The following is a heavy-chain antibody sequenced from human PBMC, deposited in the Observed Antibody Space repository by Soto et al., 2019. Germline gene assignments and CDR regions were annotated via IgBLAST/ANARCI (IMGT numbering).Heavy chain of an antibody. J-gene: IGHJ4*02. CDR1: GASISGSSYY. Sequence: SETLSLTCTVSGASISGSSYYWGWIRQPPGKGLEWIGSIFYSGSTDYNPSLKSRVTISVDTSKNHFSLKVNSVTAADTALYYCARHGGGYDLFSTFDYWGQGTLVTVSS. V-gene: IGHV4-39*01. CDR2: IFYSGST. CDR3: ARHGGGYDLFSTFDY. D-gene: IGHD5-12*01.